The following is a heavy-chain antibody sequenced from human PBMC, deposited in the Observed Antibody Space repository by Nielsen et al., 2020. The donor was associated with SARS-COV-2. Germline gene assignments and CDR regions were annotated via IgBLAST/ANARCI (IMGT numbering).Heavy chain of an antibody. J-gene: IGHJ4*02. CDR3: AKDRATFMIYFRRGGPDY. D-gene: IGHD3/OR15-3a*01. CDR2: VSYEGSKE. Sequence: GESLKISCAASGFSFNNYGMHWVRQAPGKGLEWVAYVSYEGSKEFYADSVKGRFTIPRDFSKTTLYLQMNSLRAEDTAMYYCAKDRATFMIYFRRGGPDYWGQGTLVTVSS. V-gene: IGHV3-30*18. CDR1: GFSFNNYG.